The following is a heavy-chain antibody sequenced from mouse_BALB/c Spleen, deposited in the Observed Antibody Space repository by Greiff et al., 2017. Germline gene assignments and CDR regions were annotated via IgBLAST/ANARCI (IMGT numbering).Heavy chain of an antibody. V-gene: IGHV2-9*02. CDR3: ARGLGRGWFAY. CDR2: IWAGGST. CDR1: GFSLTSYG. Sequence: VQRVESGPGLVAPSQSLSITCTVSGFSLTSYGVHWVRQPPGKGLEWLGVIWAGGSTNYNSALMSRLSISKDNSKSQVFLKMNSLQTDDTAMYYCARGLGRGWFAYWGQGTLVTVSA. J-gene: IGHJ3*01. D-gene: IGHD4-1*01.